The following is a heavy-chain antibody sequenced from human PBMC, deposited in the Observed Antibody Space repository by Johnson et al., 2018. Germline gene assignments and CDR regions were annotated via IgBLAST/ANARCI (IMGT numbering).Heavy chain of an antibody. D-gene: IGHD3-22*01. CDR3: AKDYYDWGYYYYYMDV. CDR1: GFPFSSYG. V-gene: IGHV3-30*18. CDR2: ISYDGSNN. J-gene: IGHJ6*03. Sequence: QVQLLESGGGVVQPGRSLRLSCAASGFPFSSYGMHWVRQAPGKGLEWLAVISYDGSNNYYADSVKGRCIISRDNSKNTLYLQMNSLRAEDTAVYYCAKDYYDWGYYYYYMDVWGKGTTVTVSS.